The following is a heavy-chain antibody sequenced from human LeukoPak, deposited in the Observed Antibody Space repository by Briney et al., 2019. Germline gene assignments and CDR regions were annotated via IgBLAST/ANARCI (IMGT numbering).Heavy chain of an antibody. V-gene: IGHV3-30*02. CDR2: MRYDGSNK. J-gene: IGHJ6*03. CDR3: AKDNGPDYYDSSGYYDPYYMDV. D-gene: IGHD3-22*01. CDR1: GFTFSSYG. Sequence: GGSLRLSCAASGFTFSSYGMHWVRQAPGKWLEWVAFMRYDGSNKYYADSVKGRFTISRDNSKNTLYVQMNSLRAEDTAVYYCAKDNGPDYYDSSGYYDPYYMDVWGKGTTVTVSS.